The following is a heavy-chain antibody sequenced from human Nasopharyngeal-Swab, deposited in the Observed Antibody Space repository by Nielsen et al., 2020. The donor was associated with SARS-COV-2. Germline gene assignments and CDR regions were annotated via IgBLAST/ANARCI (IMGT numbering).Heavy chain of an antibody. CDR2: IYYSGST. CDR3: ARQVTSSGWYAGLDY. J-gene: IGHJ4*02. D-gene: IGHD6-19*01. Sequence: SEPLSLTCTVSGGSISSSSYYWGWIRRPPGKGLEWIGSIYYSGSTYYHPSLKSRVTISVDTSKNQFSLKPSSVTAADTAVYYCARQVTSSGWYAGLDYWGRGTLVTVSS. V-gene: IGHV4-39*01. CDR1: GGSISSSSYY.